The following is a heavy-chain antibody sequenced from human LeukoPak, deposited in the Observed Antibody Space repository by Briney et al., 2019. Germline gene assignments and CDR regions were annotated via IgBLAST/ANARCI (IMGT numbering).Heavy chain of an antibody. J-gene: IGHJ4*02. V-gene: IGHV4-39*07. CDR2: IYYSGST. CDR1: GGSISSSSYY. CDR3: ARGDPNSGEDY. D-gene: IGHD7-27*01. Sequence: SETLSLTCTVSGGSISSSSYYWGWIRQPPGKGLEWIGSIYYSGSTYYNPSLKSRVTISVDTSKNQFSLKLSSVTAADTAVYYCARGDPNSGEDYWGQGTLVTVSS.